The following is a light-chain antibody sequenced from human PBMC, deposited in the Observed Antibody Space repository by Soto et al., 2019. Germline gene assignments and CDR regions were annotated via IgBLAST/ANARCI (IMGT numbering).Light chain of an antibody. Sequence: QSVLTQSPSASASLGASVKLTCTLRSGHSTYTIAWHQQQPEKGPRYLMNINSDGSHTKGDGIPDRFSGSSSGAERYLTISSLQSEDEADCYCQTWGTGYAVFGGGTQLTVL. CDR1: SGHSTYT. V-gene: IGLV4-69*01. J-gene: IGLJ7*01. CDR2: INSDGSH. CDR3: QTWGTGYAV.